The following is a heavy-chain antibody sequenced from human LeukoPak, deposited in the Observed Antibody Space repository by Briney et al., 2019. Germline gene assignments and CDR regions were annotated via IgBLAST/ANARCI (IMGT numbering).Heavy chain of an antibody. CDR3: AKWTMVTNEFDY. J-gene: IGHJ4*02. Sequence: GGSLRLSCAASGFTFSSYAMSWVRQAPGKGLEWVSAISGSGGSTYYADSVKGRFTTSRDNSKNTLYLQMNSLRAEDTAVYYCAKWTMVTNEFDYWGQGTLVTVSS. D-gene: IGHD4-17*01. CDR1: GFTFSSYA. V-gene: IGHV3-23*01. CDR2: ISGSGGST.